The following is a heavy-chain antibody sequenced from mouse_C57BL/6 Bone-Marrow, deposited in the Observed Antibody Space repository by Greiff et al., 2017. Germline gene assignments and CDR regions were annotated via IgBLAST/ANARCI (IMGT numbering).Heavy chain of an antibody. CDR3: ARWSNWGYYFDY. V-gene: IGHV1-55*01. D-gene: IGHD4-1*01. Sequence: VQLQQPGAELVKPGASVKMSCKASGYTFTSYWITWVKQRPGQGLEWIGDIYPGSGSTNYNEKFKSKATLTVDTSSRTAYMQLSSLTSEDSAVYYCARWSNWGYYFDYWGQGTTLTVSS. J-gene: IGHJ2*01. CDR2: IYPGSGST. CDR1: GYTFTSYW.